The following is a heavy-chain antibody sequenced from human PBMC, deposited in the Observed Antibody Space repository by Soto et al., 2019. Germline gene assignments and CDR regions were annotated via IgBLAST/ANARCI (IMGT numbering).Heavy chain of an antibody. CDR1: GFTFSSYA. D-gene: IGHD3-22*01. CDR3: ARSAVYYDSSGYCDC. J-gene: IGHJ4*02. V-gene: IGHV3-30-3*01. CDR2: ISYDGSNK. Sequence: GGSLRLSCAASGFTFSSYAMHWVRQAPGKGLEWVAVISYDGSNKYYADSVKGRFTISRDNSKDTLYLQMNSLRAEDTAVYYCARSAVYYDSSGYCDCWGQGTLVTVSS.